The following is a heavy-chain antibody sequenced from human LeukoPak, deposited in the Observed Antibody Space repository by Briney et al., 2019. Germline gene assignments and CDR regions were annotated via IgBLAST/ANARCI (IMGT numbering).Heavy chain of an antibody. CDR2: INPNSGGT. J-gene: IGHJ6*03. V-gene: IGHV1-2*02. CDR3: ARGKDTAMVTSYYYYMDV. Sequence: ASVKVSCKVSGYTLTELSMHWVRQAPGQGLEWMGWINPNSGGTNYAQKFQGRVTMTRDTSISTAYMELSRLRSDDTAVYYCARGKDTAMVTSYYYYMDVWGKGTTVTVSS. CDR1: GYTLTELS. D-gene: IGHD5-18*01.